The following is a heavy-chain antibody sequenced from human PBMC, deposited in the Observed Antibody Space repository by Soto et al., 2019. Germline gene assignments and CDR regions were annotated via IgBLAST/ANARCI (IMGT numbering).Heavy chain of an antibody. V-gene: IGHV4-39*01. D-gene: IGHD2-2*01. Sequence: SETLSLTCTVSGGSISSSSYYWGWIRQPPGKGLEWIGSIYYSGSTYYNPSLKSRVTISVATSKNQFSLKLSSVTAADTAVYYWARGITYCSSTSCSNYPFALDYWGQGTLVTVSS. CDR3: ARGITYCSSTSCSNYPFALDY. CDR1: GGSISSSSYY. CDR2: IYYSGST. J-gene: IGHJ4*02.